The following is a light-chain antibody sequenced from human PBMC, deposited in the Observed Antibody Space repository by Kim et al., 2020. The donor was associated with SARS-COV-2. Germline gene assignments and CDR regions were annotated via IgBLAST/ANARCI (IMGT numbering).Light chain of an antibody. CDR3: QQYGSSLQT. CDR2: GAS. J-gene: IGKJ1*01. V-gene: IGKV3-20*01. Sequence: SPGARAPLTCRSTESVGNNFLAWYQQKPGQAPRLLIYGASRRVTGIQDRFSGSGSGTDFTLTISRLEPEDFAVYYCQQYGSSLQTFGQGTKVDIK. CDR1: ESVGNNF.